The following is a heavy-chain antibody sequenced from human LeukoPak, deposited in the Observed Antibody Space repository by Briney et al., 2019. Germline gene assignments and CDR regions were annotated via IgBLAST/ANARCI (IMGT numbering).Heavy chain of an antibody. Sequence: GASVKVSCKASGYTFTSYAMHWVRQAPGQRLEWMGWINAGNGNTKYSQEFQGRVTITRDTSASTAYMELSSLRSEDMAVYYCARDKGSTMVRGVIAYNWFDPWGQGTLVTVSS. J-gene: IGHJ5*02. V-gene: IGHV1-3*03. CDR1: GYTFTSYA. D-gene: IGHD3-10*01. CDR3: ARDKGSTMVRGVIAYNWFDP. CDR2: INAGNGNT.